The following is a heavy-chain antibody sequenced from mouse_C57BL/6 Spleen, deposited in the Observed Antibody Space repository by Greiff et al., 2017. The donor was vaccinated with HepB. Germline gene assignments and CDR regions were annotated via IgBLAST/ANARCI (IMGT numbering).Heavy chain of an antibody. D-gene: IGHD4-1*01. CDR3: ARDQGTGFDY. CDR2: INYDGSST. CDR1: GFTFSDYY. Sequence: DVKLVESEGGLVQPGSSMKLSCTASGFTFSDYYMAWVRQVPEKGLEWVANINYDGSSTYYLDSLKSRFIISRDNAKNILYLQMSSLKSEDTATYYCARDQGTGFDYWGQGTTLTVSS. J-gene: IGHJ2*01. V-gene: IGHV5-16*01.